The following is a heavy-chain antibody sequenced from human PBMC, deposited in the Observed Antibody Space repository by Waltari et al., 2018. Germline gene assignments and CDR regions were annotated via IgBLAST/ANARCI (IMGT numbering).Heavy chain of an antibody. D-gene: IGHD4-4*01. CDR3: ARLEATTFASDAFDI. V-gene: IGHV4-39*01. J-gene: IGHJ3*02. CDR1: GGSISSSSYY. Sequence: QLQLQESGPGLVKPSEPLSLPCTVSGGSISSSSYYWGWIRQPPGKGLEWIGSIYYSGSTYYNPSLKSRVTISVDTSKNQFSLKLSSVTAADTAVYYCARLEATTFASDAFDIWGQGTMVTVSS. CDR2: IYYSGST.